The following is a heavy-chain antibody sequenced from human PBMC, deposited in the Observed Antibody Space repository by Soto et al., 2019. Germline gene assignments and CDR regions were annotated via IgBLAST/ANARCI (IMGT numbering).Heavy chain of an antibody. D-gene: IGHD4-17*01. J-gene: IGHJ4*02. CDR3: ARADGDYYFDY. V-gene: IGHV3-30-3*01. CDR1: GFTFSSYA. Sequence: SLRLSCAASGFTFSSYAMHWVRQAPGKGLEWVAVISYDGSNKYYADSVKGRFTISRDNSKNTLYLQMNSLRAEDTAVYYCARADGDYYFDYWGQGTLVTVSS. CDR2: ISYDGSNK.